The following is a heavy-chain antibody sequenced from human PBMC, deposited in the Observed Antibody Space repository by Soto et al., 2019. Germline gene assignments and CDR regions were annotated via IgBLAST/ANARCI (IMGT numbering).Heavy chain of an antibody. CDR2: INHSGST. CDR3: ARDSGAYGDYAHVGYNWFDP. CDR1: GGSFSGYY. D-gene: IGHD4-17*01. J-gene: IGHJ5*02. V-gene: IGHV4-34*01. Sequence: SETLSLTCAVYGGSFSGYYWTWIRQPPGTGLEWIGEINHSGSTNYNPSLKSRVTISVDTSKNQFSLKLTSVTAADTAVYYCARDSGAYGDYAHVGYNWFDPWGQGTLVTVSS.